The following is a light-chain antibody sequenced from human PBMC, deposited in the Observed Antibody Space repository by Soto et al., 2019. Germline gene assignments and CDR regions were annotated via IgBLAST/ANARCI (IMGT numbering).Light chain of an antibody. CDR3: QQRSKWSPT. Sequence: ETVLTQSPATLSLSPGERATLSCRASQSVSVDLAWYQQKPGQSPRLLIYDASKRATGLPARFSGSGSGTDFTLTISSLEPEDFAVYFCQQRSKWSPTFGQGTKVEIK. CDR1: QSVSVD. V-gene: IGKV3-11*01. J-gene: IGKJ1*01. CDR2: DAS.